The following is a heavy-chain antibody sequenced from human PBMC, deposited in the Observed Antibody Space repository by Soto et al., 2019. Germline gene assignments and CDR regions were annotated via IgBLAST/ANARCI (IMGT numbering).Heavy chain of an antibody. D-gene: IGHD3-16*02. Sequence: QVQLQESGPGLVKPSQTLSLTCTVSGGSISSGGYYWSWILQQPGKGLEWFGYIYYSGSTYYNPALKTRVTISVDTSKNQFYLKLSSVTAADTAVYYCARGSAGLLIADYWGQGTLVTVSS. CDR2: IYYSGST. J-gene: IGHJ4*02. CDR3: ARGSAGLLIADY. V-gene: IGHV4-31*03. CDR1: GGSISSGGYY.